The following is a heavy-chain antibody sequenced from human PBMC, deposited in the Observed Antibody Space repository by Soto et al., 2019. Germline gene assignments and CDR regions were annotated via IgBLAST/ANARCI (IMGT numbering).Heavy chain of an antibody. J-gene: IGHJ4*02. CDR1: GGTFSSYA. CDR3: AITSYYDILTGQGQFDY. Sequence: QVQLVQSGAEVKKPGSSVKVSCKASGGTFSSYAISWVRQAPGLGLEWMGGIIPIFGTANYAQKFQGRVTITADESTSTAYMELSSLRSEDTAVYYCAITSYYDILTGQGQFDYWGQGTLVTVSS. CDR2: IIPIFGTA. V-gene: IGHV1-69*01. D-gene: IGHD3-9*01.